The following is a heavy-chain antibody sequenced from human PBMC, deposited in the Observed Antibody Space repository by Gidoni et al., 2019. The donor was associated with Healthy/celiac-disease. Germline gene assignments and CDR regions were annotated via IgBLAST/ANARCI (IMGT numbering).Heavy chain of an antibody. V-gene: IGHV3-74*01. D-gene: IGHD3-22*01. Sequence: EVQLVESGGGLVQPGGSLRLSCAASGFTFSSYWMHWVSQATGKGMVWVSRINSDGSSTSYADSVKGRFTISRDNAKNTLYLQMNSLRAEDTAVYYCASIGAHYYDSSGGFDYWGQGTLVTVSS. CDR2: INSDGSST. CDR3: ASIGAHYYDSSGGFDY. J-gene: IGHJ4*02. CDR1: GFTFSSYW.